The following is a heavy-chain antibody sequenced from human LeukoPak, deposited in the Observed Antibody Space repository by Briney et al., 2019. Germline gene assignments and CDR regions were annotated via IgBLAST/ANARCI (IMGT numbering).Heavy chain of an antibody. CDR2: IKQDGSEE. V-gene: IGHV3-7*03. CDR3: ARENYYDGSGSPSASAPVDH. D-gene: IGHD3-22*01. CDR1: GFTLSYYW. J-gene: IGHJ4*02. Sequence: GGSLRLSCAASGFTLSYYWMSWVRQAPGKGLEWVANIKQDGSEEYYVDSVKGRFTISRDNAKNSLYLQMNSLRAEDTAVYYCARENYYDGSGSPSASAPVDHWGQGTLVTVSS.